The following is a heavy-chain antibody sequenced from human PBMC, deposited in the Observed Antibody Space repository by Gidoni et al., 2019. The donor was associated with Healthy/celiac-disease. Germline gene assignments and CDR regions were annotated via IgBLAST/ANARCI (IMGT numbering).Heavy chain of an antibody. CDR2: ISSSSSYI. V-gene: IGHV3-21*01. CDR1: GFTFSSYR. D-gene: IGHD3-22*01. CDR3: ASYLTYYYDSSGYYFVG. Sequence: EVQLVESGGGLVKPGGSLRLSCAASGFTFSSYRMNWVRQAPGKGLEWVSSISSSSSYIYYADSVKGRFTISRDNAKNSLYLQMNSLRAEDTAVYYCASYLTYYYDSSGYYFVGWGQGTLVTVSS. J-gene: IGHJ4*02.